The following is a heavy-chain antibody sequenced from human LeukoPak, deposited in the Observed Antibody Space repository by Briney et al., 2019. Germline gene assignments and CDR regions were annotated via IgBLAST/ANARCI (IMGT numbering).Heavy chain of an antibody. CDR2: TRSKSDGGTT. D-gene: IGHD4/OR15-4a*01. V-gene: IGHV3-15*01. CDR1: GFSFNYAW. CDR3: TTETMA. J-gene: IGHJ5*02. Sequence: PGGSLRLSCAASGFSFNYAWMNWVRQAPGKGLEWVGRTRSKSDGGTTDYAAPVKGRFSISRDDSQNTLYLQMNSLKNEDTAVYYCTTETMAWGQGTLVTVSS.